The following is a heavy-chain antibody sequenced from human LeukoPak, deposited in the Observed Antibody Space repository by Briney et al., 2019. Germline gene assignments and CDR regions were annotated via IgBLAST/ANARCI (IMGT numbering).Heavy chain of an antibody. CDR1: GFTFTNYA. D-gene: IGHD3-10*01. Sequence: GGSLRLSCAASGFTFTNYAMTWVRQAPGKGLEWVSAIGRSDGSTYYADSVKGRFTISRDNSKNTLYLQMNSLRAEDTAVYYRAKDFMVRGVIGRAFDIWGQGTMVTVSS. V-gene: IGHV3-23*01. CDR2: IGRSDGST. J-gene: IGHJ3*02. CDR3: AKDFMVRGVIGRAFDI.